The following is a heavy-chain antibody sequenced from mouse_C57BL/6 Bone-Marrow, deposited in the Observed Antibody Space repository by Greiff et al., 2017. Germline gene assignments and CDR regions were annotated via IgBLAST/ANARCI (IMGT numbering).Heavy chain of an antibody. J-gene: IGHJ1*03. CDR2: IWSGGST. CDR1: GFSLTSYG. Sequence: VQLQQSGPGLVQPSQSLSITCTVSGFSLTSYGVHWVRQSPGKGLEWLGVIWSGGSTDYNAAFISRLSISKDNSKSQVFFKMNSLQADDTAIYYCARQRYYYGSSGRYWYFDVWGTGTTVTVSS. CDR3: ARQRYYYGSSGRYWYFDV. D-gene: IGHD1-1*01. V-gene: IGHV2-2*01.